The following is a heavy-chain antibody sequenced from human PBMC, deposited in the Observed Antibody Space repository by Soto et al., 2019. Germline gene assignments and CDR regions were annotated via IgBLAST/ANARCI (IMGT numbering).Heavy chain of an antibody. D-gene: IGHD3-10*01. CDR3: ASHPLGESNWFDP. CDR2: ISYDGSNK. J-gene: IGHJ5*02. V-gene: IGHV3-30*03. Sequence: GGSLRLSCAASGFTFSSYGMHWVRQAPGKGLEWVAVISYDGSNKYYADSVKGRFTISRDNSKNTLYLQMNSLRAEDTAVYYCASHPLGESNWFDPWGQGTLVTVSS. CDR1: GFTFSSYG.